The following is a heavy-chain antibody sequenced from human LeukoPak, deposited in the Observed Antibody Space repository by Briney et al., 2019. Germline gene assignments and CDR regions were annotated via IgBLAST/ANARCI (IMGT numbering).Heavy chain of an antibody. CDR1: GFTFSGSA. V-gene: IGHV3-73*01. CDR3: TRPGDYYDSGGVSDY. D-gene: IGHD3-22*01. J-gene: IGHJ4*02. Sequence: GGSLRLSCAASGFTFSGSAMHWVRQASGKGLEWVGRIRSKANSYATAYAASVKGRFTISRDDSKNTAYLQMNSLKTEDTAVYYCTRPGDYYDSGGVSDYWGQGTLVTVSS. CDR2: IRSKANSYAT.